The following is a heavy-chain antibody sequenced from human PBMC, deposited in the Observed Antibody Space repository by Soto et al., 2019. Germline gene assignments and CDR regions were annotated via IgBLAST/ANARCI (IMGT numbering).Heavy chain of an antibody. V-gene: IGHV3-48*03. CDR3: ARGGSSGYYFFDY. D-gene: IGHD6-19*01. CDR2: ISSSGSSI. Sequence: VQLVESGGGLVKPGGSLRLSCAASRFTFSSYEINWVRQAPGKGLEWVSYISSSGSSIYYADSVKGRFTISRDNAKNSLYLQMNSLRAEDTAVYYCARGGSSGYYFFDYWGQGTLVTVSS. CDR1: RFTFSSYE. J-gene: IGHJ4*02.